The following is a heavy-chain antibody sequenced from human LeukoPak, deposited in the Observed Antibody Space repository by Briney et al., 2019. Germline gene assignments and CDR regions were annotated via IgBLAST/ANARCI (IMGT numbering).Heavy chain of an antibody. CDR3: ARVGSLTVAALY. J-gene: IGHJ4*02. CDR1: VYTFANYG. CDR2: ISAYNGNT. V-gene: IGHV1-18*01. D-gene: IGHD6-19*01. Sequence: GASVKVSCKASVYTFANYGISWVRQAPGQGLEWMGWISAYNGNTNYAQKLQGRVTMTTDTSTSTAYMELRSLRSDDTAVYYCARVGSLTVAALYWGQGTLVTVSS.